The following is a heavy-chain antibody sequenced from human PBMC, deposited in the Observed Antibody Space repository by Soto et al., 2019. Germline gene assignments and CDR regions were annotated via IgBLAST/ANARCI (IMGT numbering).Heavy chain of an antibody. CDR3: AIDLRTGTYLDY. V-gene: IGHV3-33*01. D-gene: IGHD1-1*01. CDR2: IWFDGSTE. CDR1: GFTFMAYG. J-gene: IGHJ4*02. Sequence: QVQLAESGGGVVQPGRSLRLACVASGFTFMAYGMHWVRQAPGKGLEWVAVIWFDGSTEYYAESMRGRFTISRDNSNNTLYLQMNSLRVEDTGTYYCAIDLRTGTYLDYWGQGTVVSVSS.